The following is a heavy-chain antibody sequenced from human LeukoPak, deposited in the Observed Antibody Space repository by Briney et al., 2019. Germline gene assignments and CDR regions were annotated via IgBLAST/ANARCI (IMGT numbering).Heavy chain of an antibody. V-gene: IGHV3-15*01. CDR1: GFTFSSYA. CDR3: ITPLPYSAQ. D-gene: IGHD2-21*01. CDR2: IKPKTDGETT. Sequence: GGSLRLSCVASGFTFSSYAMSWVRQAPGKGLEWVGRIKPKTDGETTEYAAPVKDRFSISRDDSKSMMYLQMNSLKTEDTAVYYCITPLPYSAQGGQGTLVTVSS. J-gene: IGHJ4*02.